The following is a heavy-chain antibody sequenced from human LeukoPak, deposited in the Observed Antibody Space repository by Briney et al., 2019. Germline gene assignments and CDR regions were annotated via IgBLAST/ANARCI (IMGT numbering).Heavy chain of an antibody. Sequence: GGSLRLSCAASGFTFSSYAMHWVRQAPGKGLEWVAVISYDGSNKYYADSVKGRFTISRDNSKNTLYLQMNSLRAEDTAVYYCAREDIAARQDENFFDYWGQGTLVTVSS. J-gene: IGHJ4*02. D-gene: IGHD6-6*01. CDR3: AREDIAARQDENFFDY. CDR2: ISYDGSNK. V-gene: IGHV3-30-3*01. CDR1: GFTFSSYA.